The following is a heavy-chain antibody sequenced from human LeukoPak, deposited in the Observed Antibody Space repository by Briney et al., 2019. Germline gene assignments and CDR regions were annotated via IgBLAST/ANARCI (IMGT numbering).Heavy chain of an antibody. CDR1: GFTFSSYA. D-gene: IGHD6-13*01. V-gene: IGHV3-23*01. J-gene: IGHJ4*02. Sequence: GGSLRLSRAASGFTFSSYAMSWVRQAPGKGLEWVSAISGSGGSTYYADSVKGRFTISRDNSKNTLYLQMNSLRAEDTAVYYCAKVGGRGYSSSWYQHPLRGVGLDYWGQGTLVTVSS. CDR2: ISGSGGST. CDR3: AKVGGRGYSSSWYQHPLRGVGLDY.